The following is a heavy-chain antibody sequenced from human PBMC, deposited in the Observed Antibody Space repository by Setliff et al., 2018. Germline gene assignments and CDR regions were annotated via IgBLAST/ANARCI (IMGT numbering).Heavy chain of an antibody. CDR2: INTNTGNP. Sequence: ASVKVSCKASGYTFTNYAMTWMRQAPGQGLAYMGWINTNTGNPIYAQGFTGRFVFSLDTSVSTAYLQISSLKSEDTAVYYCARGSRFGTIVYKGDYYMDVWGKGTTVTVSS. D-gene: IGHD3-10*01. CDR3: ARGSRFGTIVYKGDYYMDV. J-gene: IGHJ6*03. CDR1: GYTFTNYA. V-gene: IGHV7-4-1*02.